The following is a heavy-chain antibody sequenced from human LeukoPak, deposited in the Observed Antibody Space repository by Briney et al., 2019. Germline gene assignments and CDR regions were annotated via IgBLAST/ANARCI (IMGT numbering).Heavy chain of an antibody. CDR2: IYTSGST. CDR1: GGSISSGSYY. J-gene: IGHJ3*02. Sequence: SETLSPTCTVSGGSISSGSYYWSWIRQPAGKGLEWIGRIYTSGSTNYNPSLKSRVTISVDTSKNQFSLKLSSVTAADTAVYYCARRRVSSDAFDIWGQGTMVTVSS. V-gene: IGHV4-61*02. D-gene: IGHD2-15*01. CDR3: ARRRVSSDAFDI.